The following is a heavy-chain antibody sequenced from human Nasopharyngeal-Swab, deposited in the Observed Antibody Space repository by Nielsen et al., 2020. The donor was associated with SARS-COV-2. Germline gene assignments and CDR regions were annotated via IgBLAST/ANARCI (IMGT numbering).Heavy chain of an antibody. J-gene: IGHJ4*02. CDR3: ARARCGGDCYSDY. V-gene: IGHV3-64*01. CDR2: ISSDGRST. CDR1: GFTFSGYA. D-gene: IGHD2-21*01. Sequence: GESLKISCAASGFTFSGYAMYWVRQAPGKGLEYVSLISSDGRSTYYANSMKGKFTVSRDNSKNTLYLQMGSLRAEDMAVYYCARARCGGDCYSDYWGQGTLVTVSS.